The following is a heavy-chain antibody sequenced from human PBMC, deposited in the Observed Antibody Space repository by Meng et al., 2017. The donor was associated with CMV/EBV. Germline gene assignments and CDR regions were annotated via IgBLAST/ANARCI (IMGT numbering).Heavy chain of an antibody. CDR2: IKSKTDGGTT. CDR3: TTYTYYDFWSGEYNWFDP. D-gene: IGHD3-3*01. Sequence: GESLKISCGSYGFTFSPFWMSWFRRAPGKGLEWVGRIKSKTDGGTTDYAAPVKGRFTISRDDSKNTLYLQMNSLKTEDTAVYYCTTYTYYDFWSGEYNWFDPWGQGTLVTVSS. V-gene: IGHV3-15*01. J-gene: IGHJ5*02. CDR1: GFTFSPFW.